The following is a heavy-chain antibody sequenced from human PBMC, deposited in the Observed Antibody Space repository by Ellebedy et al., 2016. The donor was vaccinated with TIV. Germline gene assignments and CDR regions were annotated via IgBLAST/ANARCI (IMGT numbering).Heavy chain of an antibody. CDR1: GFTFSDEH. CDR3: TKTFYFD. D-gene: IGHD2/OR15-2a*01. CDR2: SKNKGNNYAT. J-gene: IGHJ4*02. Sequence: GESLKISXATSGFTFSDEHMDWVRQAPGKGPEWVGRSKNKGNNYATQYAASVKGRFTISRDDSTNSLYLQMNSLRTEDTAIYYCTKTFYFDWGQGTLVIVSS. V-gene: IGHV3-72*01.